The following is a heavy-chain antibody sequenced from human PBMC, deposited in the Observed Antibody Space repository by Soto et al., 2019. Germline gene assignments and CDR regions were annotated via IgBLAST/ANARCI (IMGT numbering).Heavy chain of an antibody. J-gene: IGHJ4*02. D-gene: IGHD6-6*01. CDR3: ARALARRSIYFDY. V-gene: IGHV3-30-3*01. CDR2: ISYDGSNK. CDR1: GFTFSSYA. Sequence: QVQLVESGGCVVQPGRSLRLSCAAAGFTFSSYAMNWVRQAPGKGLEWVAVISYDGSNKYYADTVKGRFTISRDNSKNTLYLQMNSLRAEDTAVYYCARALARRSIYFDYWGKGTLVTGSS.